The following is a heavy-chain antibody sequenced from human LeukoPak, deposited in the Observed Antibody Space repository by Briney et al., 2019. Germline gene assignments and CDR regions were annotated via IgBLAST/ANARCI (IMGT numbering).Heavy chain of an antibody. J-gene: IGHJ6*02. CDR2: ISSDGSSK. CDR3: AKGSGGSCYSSGDV. D-gene: IGHD2-15*01. CDR1: GFTFGNYA. V-gene: IGHV3-30*18. Sequence: PGRSLRLSCAASGFTFGNYAIHWVRQAPGKGLEWVAAISSDGSSKYYAGSVRGRSTISRDKSNNTVSLQMSSLRPEDTAVYYCAKGSGGSCYSSGDVWGQGTTVTVSS.